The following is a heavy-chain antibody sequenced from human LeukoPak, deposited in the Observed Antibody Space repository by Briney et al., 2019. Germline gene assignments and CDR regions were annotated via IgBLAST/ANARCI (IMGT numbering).Heavy chain of an antibody. D-gene: IGHD3-22*01. CDR3: ARDRYITMIVVQDDAFDI. CDR1: GYTFTGYY. J-gene: IGHJ3*02. CDR2: INPNSGGT. V-gene: IGHV1-2*02. Sequence: EASVKVSCKASGYTFTGYYMHWVRQAPGQGLEWMGWINPNSGGTNYAQKFQGRVTMTRDTSISTAYMELSRLRSDDTAVYYCARDRYITMIVVQDDAFDIWGQGTMVTVSS.